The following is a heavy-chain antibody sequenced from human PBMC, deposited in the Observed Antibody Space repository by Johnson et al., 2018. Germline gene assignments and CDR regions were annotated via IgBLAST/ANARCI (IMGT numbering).Heavy chain of an antibody. CDR2: IRSKAYGGTT. CDR1: GFTFGDYA. J-gene: IGHJ3*02. D-gene: IGHD6-13*01. CDR3: TRGGGTYGSSWYGGVHAFDI. V-gene: IGHV3-49*03. Sequence: VQLVESGGGLVQPGRSLRLSCTASGFTFGDYAMSWFRQAPGKGLEWVGFIRSKAYGGTTEYAASVKARFTISRDDSKTITYLQMNSLKTEATAVSYCTRGGGTYGSSWYGGVHAFDIWGKGTMVTVSS.